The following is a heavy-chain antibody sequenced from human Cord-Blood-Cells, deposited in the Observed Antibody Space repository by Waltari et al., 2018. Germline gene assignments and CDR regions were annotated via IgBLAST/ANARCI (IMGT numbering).Heavy chain of an antibody. D-gene: IGHD1-7*01. CDR1: GGTFSSYA. J-gene: IGHJ3*02. CDR2: IIPIFGTA. CDR3: ASKTGTTAFDI. V-gene: IGHV1-69*01. Sequence: QVQLVQSGAAVKKPGSSVTVSCKVSGGTFSSYAISWVRQAPGQGLEWMGGIIPIFGTANYAQKFQGRVTITADESTSTAYMELSSLRSEDTAVYYCASKTGTTAFDIWGQGTMVTVSS.